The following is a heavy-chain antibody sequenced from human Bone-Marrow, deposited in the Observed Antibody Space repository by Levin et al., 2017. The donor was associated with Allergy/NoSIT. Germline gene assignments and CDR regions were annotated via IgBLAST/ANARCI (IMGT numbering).Heavy chain of an antibody. V-gene: IGHV1-2*02. CDR3: AREGHLGLADNLDF. CDR1: GYTFTGHF. CDR2: INPKSGGT. D-gene: IGHD3-16*01. J-gene: IGHJ4*02. Sequence: GESLKISCQASGYTFTGHFMHWVRQAPGQGLEWMGWINPKSGGTHFAPKFLGRVTLTRDTSISTVYMELTKVKSNDTALYFCAREGHLGLADNLDFWGQGTLVTVSS.